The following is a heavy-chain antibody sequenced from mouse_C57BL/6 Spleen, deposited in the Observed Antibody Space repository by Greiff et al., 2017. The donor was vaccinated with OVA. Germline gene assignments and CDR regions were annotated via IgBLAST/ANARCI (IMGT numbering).Heavy chain of an antibody. CDR1: GYSITSGYY. CDR2: ISYDGSN. Sequence: VQLQQSGPGLVKPSQSLSLTCSVTGYSITSGYYWNWIRQFPGNKLEWMGYISYDGSNNYNPSLKNRISITRDTSKNQFFLKLNSVTTEDTATYYCASTLSSSYYAMDYWGQGTSVTVSS. CDR3: ASTLSSSYYAMDY. V-gene: IGHV3-6*01. J-gene: IGHJ4*01. D-gene: IGHD1-1*01.